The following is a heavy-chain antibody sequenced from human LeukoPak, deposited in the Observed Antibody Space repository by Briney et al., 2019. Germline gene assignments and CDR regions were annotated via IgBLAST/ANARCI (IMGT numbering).Heavy chain of an antibody. J-gene: IGHJ4*02. CDR2: IDTDGSST. Sequence: GGSLRLSCAASGFSFRSYWMHWVRLPPGKGLVWVSRIDTDGSSTAYADSVKGRFTISRDNAKNTLYLQMYSLRAEDTAIYYCTKGGTTFDYWGQGTLVTVSS. D-gene: IGHD1-1*01. CDR1: GFSFRSYW. CDR3: TKGGTTFDY. V-gene: IGHV3-74*01.